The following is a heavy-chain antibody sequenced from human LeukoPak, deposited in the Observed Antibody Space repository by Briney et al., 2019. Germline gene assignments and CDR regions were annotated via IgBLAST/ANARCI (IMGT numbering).Heavy chain of an antibody. D-gene: IGHD3-10*01. Sequence: ASETLSLTCTVSGGSISSYYWSWIRQPPGKGLEWIGYTYYSGSTNYNPSLKSRVTISVDTSKNQFSLKLSSVTAADTAVYYCARDRRGSGSFDYWGQGTLVTVSS. CDR1: GGSISSYY. CDR2: TYYSGST. V-gene: IGHV4-59*01. J-gene: IGHJ4*02. CDR3: ARDRRGSGSFDY.